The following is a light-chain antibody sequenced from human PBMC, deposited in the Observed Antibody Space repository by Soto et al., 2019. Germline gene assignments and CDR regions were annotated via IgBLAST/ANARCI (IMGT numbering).Light chain of an antibody. J-gene: IGKJ4*01. CDR2: AAS. V-gene: IGKV1-9*01. CDR1: QGISSR. CDR3: QQVNDYPLT. Sequence: DIQLTQSPSFLSASVGDRVTITCRASQGISSRLAWYQQKPEKAPKLLISAASTLQSGVPSRFSGSGSGTEFTLTISRLQPEDFATYYCQQVNDYPLTFGGGTKVEIK.